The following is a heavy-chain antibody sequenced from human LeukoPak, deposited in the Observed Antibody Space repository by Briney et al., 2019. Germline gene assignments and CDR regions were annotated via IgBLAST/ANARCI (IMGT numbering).Heavy chain of an antibody. V-gene: IGHV3-30*18. D-gene: IGHD2-15*01. CDR3: AKVLPWSDY. J-gene: IGHJ4*02. CDR2: ISYDGSNK. Sequence: PGRSLRLSCAASGFTFSSYGMHWVRQAPGKGLEWVAVISYDGSNKYYADSVKGRFTISRDNSKNTLYLQMNSLRAEDTAVYYCAKVLPWSDYWGQGTLVTVSS. CDR1: GFTFSSYG.